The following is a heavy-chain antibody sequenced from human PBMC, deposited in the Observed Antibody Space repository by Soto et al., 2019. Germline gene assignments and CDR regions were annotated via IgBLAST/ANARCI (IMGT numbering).Heavy chain of an antibody. Sequence: EVQLVESGGGLVQPGGSLRLSCSGPGFTFSGYAMHWVRQAPGKGLEYVSGISNNGGSTYYTDSVKGRFTISRDNSKNTLYLLMSSLRTEDTAVYYCVKDRDRSSWYFSPFDLWGRGTLVTVSS. V-gene: IGHV3-64D*06. CDR2: ISNNGGST. J-gene: IGHJ2*01. D-gene: IGHD6-13*01. CDR3: VKDRDRSSWYFSPFDL. CDR1: GFTFSGYA.